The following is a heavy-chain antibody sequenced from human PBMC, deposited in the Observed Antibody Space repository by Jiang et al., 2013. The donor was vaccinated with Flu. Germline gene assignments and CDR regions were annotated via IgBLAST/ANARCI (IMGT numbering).Heavy chain of an antibody. CDR2: ISATGGTK. J-gene: IGHJ4*02. V-gene: IGHV3-23*01. CDR3: AKCASTPSQGSGWNILYD. D-gene: IGHD1/OR15-1a*01. Sequence: VQLLESGGGLVQPGGSLRLSCAVSGFTFGSYAMTWVRQAPGKGLEWVSVISATGGTKYYADSVMGRFTISRSNSRNTLYLQMDSLRAEDTAVYYCAKCASTPSQGSGWNILYDWGQGTLVTVSS. CDR1: GFTFGSYA.